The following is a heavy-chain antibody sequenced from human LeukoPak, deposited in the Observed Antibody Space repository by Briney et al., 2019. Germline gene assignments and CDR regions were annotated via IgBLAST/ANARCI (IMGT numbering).Heavy chain of an antibody. V-gene: IGHV1-69*04. J-gene: IGHJ3*02. Sequence: GASVKVSCKASGGTFSSYAISWVRQAPGQGLEWMGRIIPIFGIANYAQKFQGRATITADKSTSTAYMELSSLRSEDTAVYYCARESSGPTIDIWGQGTMVTVSS. CDR3: ARESSGPTIDI. CDR1: GGTFSSYA. D-gene: IGHD3-22*01. CDR2: IIPIFGIA.